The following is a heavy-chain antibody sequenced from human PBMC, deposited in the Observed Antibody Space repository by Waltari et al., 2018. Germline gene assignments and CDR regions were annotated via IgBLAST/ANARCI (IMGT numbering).Heavy chain of an antibody. CDR3: ARSRVRYSSSSCDY. Sequence: QVQLVQSGAEVKKPGASVKVSCKASGYTFTGYYMHWVRQAPGQGLEWMGCINPNSDGTNYAQKFQGRVTMTRDTSISTAYMELSSLRSDDTALYYCARSRVRYSSSSCDYWSQGTLVTVSS. CDR1: GYTFTGYY. J-gene: IGHJ4*02. D-gene: IGHD6-6*01. CDR2: INPNSDGT. V-gene: IGHV1-2*02.